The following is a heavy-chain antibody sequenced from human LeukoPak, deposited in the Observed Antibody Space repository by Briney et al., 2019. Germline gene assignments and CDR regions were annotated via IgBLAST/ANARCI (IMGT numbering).Heavy chain of an antibody. J-gene: IGHJ4*01. CDR1: GFTFNTYG. CDR3: ARRAGAYSHPYDY. V-gene: IGHV3-23*01. D-gene: IGHD4/OR15-4a*01. CDR2: ISGSGGAT. Sequence: PGGSLRLSCAASGFTFNTYGMSWVRQAPGKGLEWVSGISGSGGATYYADSVKGRFTISRDDPHDTLYLQMNSLRAEDTAVYYCARRAGAYSHPYDYWGHGTMVSVSS.